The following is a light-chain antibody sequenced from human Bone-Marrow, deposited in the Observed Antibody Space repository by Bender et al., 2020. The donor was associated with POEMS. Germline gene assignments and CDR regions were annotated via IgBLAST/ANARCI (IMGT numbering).Light chain of an antibody. CDR2: DVS. CDR3: ASYSRSTTYV. Sequence: QSALTQPASVSGSPGQSITLSCIGTNSDIGPYNHVSWYQQHPDKVPKLIIYDVSRRPSGISSRFSGSKSGHTASLTISMLQTEDEAHYYFASYSRSTTYVFGTGTEVTVL. V-gene: IGLV2-14*03. J-gene: IGLJ1*01. CDR1: NSDIGPYNH.